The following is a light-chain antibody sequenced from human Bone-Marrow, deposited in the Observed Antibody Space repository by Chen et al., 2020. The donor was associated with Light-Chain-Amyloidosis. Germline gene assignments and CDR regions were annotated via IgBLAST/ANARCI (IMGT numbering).Light chain of an antibody. CDR2: GSS. Sequence: VLTPYSCPLSLSPGEGANLSCRASQTISSKYLTWYQQKFGQAPRLLIYGSSSRATGLPDRFTGSGSGTDFTLTINRLEPEDFAMYYCQQYGTSPLTFGGGTKVEIK. CDR1: QTISSKY. CDR3: QQYGTSPLT. V-gene: IGKV3-20*01. J-gene: IGKJ4*01.